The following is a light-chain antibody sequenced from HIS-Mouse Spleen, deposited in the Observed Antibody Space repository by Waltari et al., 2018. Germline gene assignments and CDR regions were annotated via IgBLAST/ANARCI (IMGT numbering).Light chain of an antibody. CDR3: AAWDDSLSGYV. J-gene: IGLJ1*01. V-gene: IGLV1-47*01. CDR2: GNN. Sequence: QSVLTQPPSASGTPGQRLTISCSGSSSNIGSTYVYWYQQLPGTAPKLLICGNNQRPAGVPARFSGAKSGTSASLAISGLRSEDEADYYCAAWDDSLSGYVFGTGTKVTVL. CDR1: SSNIGSTY.